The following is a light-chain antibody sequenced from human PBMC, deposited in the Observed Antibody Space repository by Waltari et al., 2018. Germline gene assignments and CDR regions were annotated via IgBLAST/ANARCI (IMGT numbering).Light chain of an antibody. CDR3: MIWHSSAWV. CDR1: SGINVGTYR. Sequence: QAVLTQPASLSASPGASASLTCTLRSGINVGTYRIYWYQQKPGSPPQYLLRYKSDSDKQQGSGVPSRFSGSKYASANAVILLISGLQSEDEADYYCMIWHSSAWVFGGGTKLTVL. CDR2: YKSDSDK. V-gene: IGLV5-45*01. J-gene: IGLJ3*02.